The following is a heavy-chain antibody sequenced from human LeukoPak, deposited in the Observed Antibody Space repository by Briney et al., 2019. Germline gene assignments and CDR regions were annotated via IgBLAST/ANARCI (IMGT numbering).Heavy chain of an antibody. J-gene: IGHJ4*02. V-gene: IGHV4-39*01. D-gene: IGHD1-26*01. CDR3: ARHGGSGSYRKSYFDY. CDR2: IYYSGST. CDR1: GGSISSSSYY. Sequence: PSETLSLTCTVSGGSISSSSYYWGWIRQPPGKGLEWIGSIYYSGSTYYNPSLKSRVTISVDTSKNQFSLKLSSVTAADTAVYYCARHGGSGSYRKSYFDYWGQGTLVTVSS.